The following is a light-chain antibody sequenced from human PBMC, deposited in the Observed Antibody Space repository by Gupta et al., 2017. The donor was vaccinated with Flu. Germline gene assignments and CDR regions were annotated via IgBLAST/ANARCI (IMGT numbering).Light chain of an antibody. V-gene: IGLV2-14*01. CDR2: EVD. J-gene: IGLJ1*01. Sequence: SGTGTSSNVGGYNYVSWYQQYPCKAPKLIIFEVDNRPSGVSDRFSGSKSGNTASLTISGLQAEDEADYYCYSYTSISILFVFGTGTKVTVL. CDR3: YSYTSISILFV. CDR1: SSNVGGYNY.